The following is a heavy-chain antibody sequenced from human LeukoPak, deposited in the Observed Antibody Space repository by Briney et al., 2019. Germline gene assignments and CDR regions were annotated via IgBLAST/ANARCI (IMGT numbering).Heavy chain of an antibody. D-gene: IGHD3-22*01. V-gene: IGHV5-51*01. Sequence: GESLKISCQGSGYSFTSYWIGWVRQMPGKGLEWMGIIYPGDSDTRYSPSFQGQVTISADKSISPASLQWSSLKASDTAMYYCARLYDSSGYYYFYWGQGTLVTVSS. CDR2: IYPGDSDT. CDR3: ARLYDSSGYYYFY. CDR1: GYSFTSYW. J-gene: IGHJ4*02.